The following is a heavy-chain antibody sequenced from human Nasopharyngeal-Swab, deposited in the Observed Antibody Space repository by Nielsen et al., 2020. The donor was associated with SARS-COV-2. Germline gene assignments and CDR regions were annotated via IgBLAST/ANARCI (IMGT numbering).Heavy chain of an antibody. J-gene: IGHJ5*02. CDR3: ASYYVGVDGQKRFDA. Sequence: SETLSLTCTVSGGSASDTDYFWGWIRQPPVTGLEWIGNIDYRRRTFYNPSLKSRVSISVDMSKNQFSLNLHSVTAADTGVYYCASYYVGVDGQKRFDAWGQGTLVTVSS. D-gene: IGHD1-26*01. CDR1: GGSASDTDYF. V-gene: IGHV4-39*01. CDR2: IDYRRRT.